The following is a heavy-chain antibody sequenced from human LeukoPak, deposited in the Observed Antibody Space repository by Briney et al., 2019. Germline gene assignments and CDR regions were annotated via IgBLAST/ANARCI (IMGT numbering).Heavy chain of an antibody. CDR1: GFTFSSYG. V-gene: IGHV3-23*01. D-gene: IGHD2-21*02. Sequence: PGGSLRLSCAASGFTFSSYGMSWVRQAPGKGLEWVSAISGSGGSTYYADSVKGRFTISRDNSKNTLYLQMNSLRAEDTAVYYCAKDLRYRGGDSQEDDYWGQGTLVTVSS. CDR2: ISGSGGST. CDR3: AKDLRYRGGDSQEDDY. J-gene: IGHJ4*02.